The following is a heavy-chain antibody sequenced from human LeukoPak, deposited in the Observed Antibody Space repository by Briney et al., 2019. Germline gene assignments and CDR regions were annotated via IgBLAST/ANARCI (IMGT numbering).Heavy chain of an antibody. Sequence: SETLSLTCAVDGGSFSGYYWSWIRQPAGKGLEWIGRIYTSGSTNYNPSLKSRVTMSVDTSKNQFSLKLSSVTAADTAVYYCARVYYSSSYDYWYFDLWGRGTLVTVSS. CDR2: IYTSGST. D-gene: IGHD6-13*01. CDR1: GGSFSGYY. CDR3: ARVYYSSSYDYWYFDL. V-gene: IGHV4-59*10. J-gene: IGHJ2*01.